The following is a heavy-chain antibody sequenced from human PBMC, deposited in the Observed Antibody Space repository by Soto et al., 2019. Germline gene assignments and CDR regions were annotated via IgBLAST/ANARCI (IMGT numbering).Heavy chain of an antibody. J-gene: IGHJ4*02. V-gene: IGHV1-18*01. Sequence: QVQLVQSGPEVKKPGASVKVSCTTSGYIFTTYSIAWVRQAPGQGLEWMGWINTYNGNTHYTQKFQDRVNVTTDTSTTTAYMKWSSLTTDDTAVYYCASGPQTSNFWGQGTLITVS. CDR2: INTYNGNT. CDR1: GYIFTTYS. D-gene: IGHD2-2*01. CDR3: ASGPQTSNF.